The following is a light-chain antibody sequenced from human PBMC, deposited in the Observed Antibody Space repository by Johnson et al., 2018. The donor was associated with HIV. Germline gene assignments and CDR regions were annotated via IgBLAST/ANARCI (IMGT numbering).Light chain of an antibody. CDR1: NSNIGSYY. Sequence: QSVLTQPASVSAASGQKVNISCSGSNSNIGSYYVSWYQHLPGTAPKLLIYENNKRPSGIPDRFSGSKSGTSATLGITGLQTGDEADYYCGTWDSSLSADVFGTGTKVTVL. J-gene: IGLJ1*01. CDR2: ENN. CDR3: GTWDSSLSADV. V-gene: IGLV1-51*01.